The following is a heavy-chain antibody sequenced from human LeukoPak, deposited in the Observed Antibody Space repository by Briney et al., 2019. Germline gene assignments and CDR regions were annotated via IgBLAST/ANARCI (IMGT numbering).Heavy chain of an antibody. Sequence: GASVKVSCKASGNTFTSYGISWVRQTPGQGLEWMGWISAYNGNTNYAQKLQGRVTMTTDTSTSTAYMELRSLRSDDTAVYYCARERYCGDDCYSYDYWGQGTLVTVSS. CDR1: GNTFTSYG. CDR3: ARERYCGDDCYSYDY. J-gene: IGHJ4*02. V-gene: IGHV1-18*01. CDR2: ISAYNGNT. D-gene: IGHD2-21*02.